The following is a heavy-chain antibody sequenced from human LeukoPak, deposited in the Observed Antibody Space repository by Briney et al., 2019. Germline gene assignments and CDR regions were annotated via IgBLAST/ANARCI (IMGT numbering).Heavy chain of an antibody. CDR1: GYTFTSYG. V-gene: IGHV1-18*01. CDR3: ARDLEYSSSSGFGY. J-gene: IGHJ4*02. D-gene: IGHD6-6*01. CDR2: ISAYNGNT. Sequence: ASVKVSCTASGYTFTSYGISWVRQAPGQGLEWMGWISAYNGNTNYAQKLQGRVTMTTDTSTSTAYMELRSLRSDDTAVYYCARDLEYSSSSGFGYWGQGTLVTVSS.